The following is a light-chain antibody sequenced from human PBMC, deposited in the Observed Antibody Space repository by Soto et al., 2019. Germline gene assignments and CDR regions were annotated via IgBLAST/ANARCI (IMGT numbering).Light chain of an antibody. CDR2: DVT. J-gene: IGLJ2*01. Sequence: QSALTQPASVSGSPGRSVTISCTGTSSDVGDFNYVSWYQHLPGRAPKLIIYDVTNRPSGISYRFSASKSGRTASLTISGLQAEDEADYYCSSYSSSTTHVVFGGGTNLTVL. CDR1: SSDVGDFNY. CDR3: SSYSSSTTHVV. V-gene: IGLV2-14*03.